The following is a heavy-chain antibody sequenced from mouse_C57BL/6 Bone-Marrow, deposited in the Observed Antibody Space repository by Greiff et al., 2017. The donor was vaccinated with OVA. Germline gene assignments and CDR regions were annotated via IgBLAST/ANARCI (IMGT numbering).Heavy chain of an antibody. V-gene: IGHV1-61*01. CDR1: GYTFTSYW. Sequence: VQLQQSGAELVRPGSSVKLSCKASGYTFTSYWMDWVKQRPGQGLEWIGNIYPSDSETHYNQKFKDKATLTVDKSSSTAYMQLSILTSEDSAVYYCARVHYGYDGFAYWGQGTLVTVSA. D-gene: IGHD2-2*01. J-gene: IGHJ3*01. CDR3: ARVHYGYDGFAY. CDR2: IYPSDSET.